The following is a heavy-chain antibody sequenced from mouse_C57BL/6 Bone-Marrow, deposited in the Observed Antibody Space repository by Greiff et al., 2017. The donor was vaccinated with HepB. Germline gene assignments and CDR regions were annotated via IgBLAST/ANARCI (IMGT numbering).Heavy chain of an antibody. CDR2: ISSGSSTI. CDR1: GFTFSDYG. CDR3: ARYYYPYY. J-gene: IGHJ2*01. Sequence: EVMLVESGGGLVKPGGSLKLSCAASGFTFSDYGMHWVRQAPEKGLEWVAYISSGSSTIYYADTVKGRFTISRDNAKNTLFLQMTSLRSEDTAMYYCARYYYPYYWGQGTPLTVSS. D-gene: IGHD1-1*01. V-gene: IGHV5-17*01.